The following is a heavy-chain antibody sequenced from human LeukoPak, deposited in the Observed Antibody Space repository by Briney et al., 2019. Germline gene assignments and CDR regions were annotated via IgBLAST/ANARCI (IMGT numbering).Heavy chain of an antibody. J-gene: IGHJ3*01. Sequence: GESLKISCKAFGYKFTSYWIGWVRQMPGKGLEWMGIIDPGDSDTRYSPSFEGQVTFSADKSVSTAYLQWSSLRASDIGMYYCARRVASTNFDVWGQGTMVTVSS. CDR1: GYKFTSYW. CDR2: IDPGDSDT. D-gene: IGHD5/OR15-5a*01. V-gene: IGHV5-51*01. CDR3: ARRVASTNFDV.